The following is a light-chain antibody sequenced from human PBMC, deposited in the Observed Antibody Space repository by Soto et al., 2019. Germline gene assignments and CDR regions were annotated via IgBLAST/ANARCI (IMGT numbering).Light chain of an antibody. CDR1: QSVTSNF. CDR3: KQYDKWTPIT. J-gene: IGKJ5*01. V-gene: IGKV3-20*01. CDR2: GAS. Sequence: ENVLTQSPGTLSLSPGERATLSCRASQSVTSNFLAWYQQKPGQAPRLLIYGASTRAAGVPDRFSGSGSGRDFHLTITGLEPEDFAVYYCKQYDKWTPITLGQGTRLEIK.